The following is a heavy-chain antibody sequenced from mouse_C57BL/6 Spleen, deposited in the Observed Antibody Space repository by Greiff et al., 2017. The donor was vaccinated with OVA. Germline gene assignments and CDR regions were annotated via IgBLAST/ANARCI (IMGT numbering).Heavy chain of an antibody. Sequence: EVKLMESGGGLVKPGGSLKLSCAASGFTFSSYAMSWVRQTPEKRLEWVATISDGGSYTYYPDNVKGRFTISRDNAKNNLYLQMSHLKSEDTAMYYCARGYYGYWYFDVWGTGTTVTVSS. CDR1: GFTFSSYA. J-gene: IGHJ1*03. CDR2: ISDGGSYT. V-gene: IGHV5-4*03. CDR3: ARGYYGYWYFDV. D-gene: IGHD1-1*01.